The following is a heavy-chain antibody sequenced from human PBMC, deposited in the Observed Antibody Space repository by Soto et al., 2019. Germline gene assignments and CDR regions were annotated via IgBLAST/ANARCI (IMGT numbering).Heavy chain of an antibody. CDR1: GGSIRSDH. D-gene: IGHD3-9*01. V-gene: IGHV4-59*08. Sequence: SETLSLTCTVSGGSIRSDHWGWIRQPPGKGLEWIGYLDYSGSPKYNPSLKSRVTISMDTSKNQVSLTLNSVTAADTAAYFCSTYFRGEEGRGYWGPGTQVTVSS. CDR3: STYFRGEEGRGY. CDR2: LDYSGSP. J-gene: IGHJ4*01.